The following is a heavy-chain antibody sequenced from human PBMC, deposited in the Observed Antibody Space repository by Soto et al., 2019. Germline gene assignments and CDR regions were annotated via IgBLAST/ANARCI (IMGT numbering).Heavy chain of an antibody. CDR3: AKDGGDIVVVVAATSFWYFDL. CDR1: GFTFSSYA. D-gene: IGHD2-15*01. CDR2: ISGSGGST. Sequence: GGSLRLSCAASGFTFSSYAMSWVRQAPGKGLEWVSAISGSGGSTYYADSVKGRFTISRDNSKNTLYLQMNSLRAEDTAVYYCAKDGGDIVVVVAATSFWYFDLWGRGTLVTVSS. J-gene: IGHJ2*01. V-gene: IGHV3-23*01.